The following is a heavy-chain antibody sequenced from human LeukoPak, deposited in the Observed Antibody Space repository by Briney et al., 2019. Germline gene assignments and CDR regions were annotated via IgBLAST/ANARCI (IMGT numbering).Heavy chain of an antibody. CDR2: INHSGST. V-gene: IGHV4-34*01. CDR3: ARGRRDPRRIAAAGKNWFDP. Sequence: SETLSLTCAVYGVSFSGYYWSWIRQPPGKGLEWIGEINHSGSTNYNPSLKSRVTISVDTSKNQFSLKLSSVTAADTAVYYCARGRRDPRRIAAAGKNWFDPWGQGTLVTVSS. J-gene: IGHJ5*02. CDR1: GVSFSGYY. D-gene: IGHD6-13*01.